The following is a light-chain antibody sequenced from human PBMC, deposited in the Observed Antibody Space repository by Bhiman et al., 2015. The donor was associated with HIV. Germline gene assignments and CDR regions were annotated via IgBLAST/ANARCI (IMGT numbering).Light chain of an antibody. CDR3: RAWDNSQYV. CDR1: KLGEQY. V-gene: IGLV3-1*01. CDR2: QDT. Sequence: VLTQPPSVSVYPGQTASITCSGDKLGEQYVCWYQQKPGQSPVLVMYQDTKRPSGIPERFSGSNSGNTATLTISGTQAMDEADYYCRAWDNSQYVFGPGTKVTVL. J-gene: IGLJ1*01.